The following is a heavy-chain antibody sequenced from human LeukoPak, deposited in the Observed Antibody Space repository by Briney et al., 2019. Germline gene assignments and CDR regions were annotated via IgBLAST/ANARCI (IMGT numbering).Heavy chain of an antibody. D-gene: IGHD2/OR15-2a*01. CDR1: GGSISTYY. CDR2: VSDIGSI. J-gene: IGHJ4*02. V-gene: IGHV4-59*08. Sequence: PETLSLTCTVSGGSISTYYWGWIRQPPGKGLEWIAYVSDIGSINYNPSLKSRVTISLDTSKNQLSLKLSSVTAADTAVYYCAGHHPRNTVDFWGQGTLVTVSS. CDR3: AGHHPRNTVDF.